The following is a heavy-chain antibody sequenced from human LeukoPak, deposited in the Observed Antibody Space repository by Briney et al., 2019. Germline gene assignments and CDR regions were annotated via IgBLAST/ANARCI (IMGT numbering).Heavy chain of an antibody. CDR3: ARSRYERYCSSTSCYSWYYGMDV. J-gene: IGHJ6*02. Sequence: SETLSLTCTVSGGSISNYYWSWIRQSPGKGLEWIGYIYNSVNTNHNPSLKSRVTMSVDTSKNQFSLKLGSVTAADTAVYYCARSRYERYCSSTSCYSWYYGMDVWGQGTTVTVSS. D-gene: IGHD2-2*01. CDR2: IYNSVNT. CDR1: GGSISNYY. V-gene: IGHV4-59*12.